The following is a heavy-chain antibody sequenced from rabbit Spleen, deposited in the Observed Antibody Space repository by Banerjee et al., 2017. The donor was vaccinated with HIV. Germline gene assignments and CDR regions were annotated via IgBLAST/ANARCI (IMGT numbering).Heavy chain of an antibody. V-gene: IGHV1S45*01. Sequence: QQQLVESGGGLVQPEGSLTLTCTASGVSFSDKDVMCWVRQAPGKGLEWIACINTATGKAVYASWAKGRFTISKTSSTTVTLQMTSLTAADTATYFCARDLAAVIGWNFNLWGPGTLVTVS. CDR1: GVSFSDKDV. D-gene: IGHD1-1*01. CDR2: INTATGKA. CDR3: ARDLAAVIGWNFNL. J-gene: IGHJ4*01.